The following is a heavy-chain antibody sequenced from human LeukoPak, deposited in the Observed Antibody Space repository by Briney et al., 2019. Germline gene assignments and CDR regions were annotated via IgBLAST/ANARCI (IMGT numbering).Heavy chain of an antibody. CDR2: ISGSAGPT. CDR3: AKAFREYGSSSYSSFDI. V-gene: IGHV3-23*01. D-gene: IGHD6-13*01. J-gene: IGHJ3*02. Sequence: PGGSLRLSCAASGXTFSGYAMSWVRQAPGKGLEWVSAISGSAGPTHYADSVKGRFTISRDNSKNILYLQMNSLSTEDTAIYYCAKAFREYGSSSYSSFDIWGQGTMVSVSS. CDR1: GXTFSGYA.